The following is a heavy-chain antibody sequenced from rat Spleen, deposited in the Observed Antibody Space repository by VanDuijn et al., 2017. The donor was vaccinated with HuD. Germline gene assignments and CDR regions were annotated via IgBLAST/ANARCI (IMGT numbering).Heavy chain of an antibody. J-gene: IGHJ1*01. Sequence: EVHLVESGGGLVQPGRSLKLSCAASGFTFSDYGVAWVRQAPTKGLEWVATISYGDSSGHSSTYYRDSVKGRFTISRDNAKSTLYLQMDSLRSEDTATYYCATSPYYWYFDFWGPGTMVTVSS. D-gene: IGHD1-12*01. V-gene: IGHV5-29*01. CDR1: GFTFSDYG. CDR2: ISYGDSSGHSST. CDR3: ATSPYYWYFDF.